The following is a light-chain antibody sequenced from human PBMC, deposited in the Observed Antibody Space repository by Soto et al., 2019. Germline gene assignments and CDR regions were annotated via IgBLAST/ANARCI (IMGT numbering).Light chain of an antibody. Sequence: HSVLTRAASVSGSPGQSFTISCTGTSSDNRHYDYVSWYQQHPGKAPKLMIYHDTYLPLGVSNRYSGSKSGHSASLTVSGLQAEDEADYYCSSYAGSNDFVFGTGTKVTVL. CDR3: SSYAGSNDFV. J-gene: IGLJ1*01. CDR2: HDT. CDR1: SSDNRHYDY. V-gene: IGLV2-14*03.